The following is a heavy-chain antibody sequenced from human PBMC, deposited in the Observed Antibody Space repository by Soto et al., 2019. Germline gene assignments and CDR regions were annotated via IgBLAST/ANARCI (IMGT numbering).Heavy chain of an antibody. D-gene: IGHD3-10*01. CDR2: INAGNGNT. V-gene: IGHV1-3*01. CDR1: GYTFKSYA. J-gene: IGHJ4*02. CDR3: ARSVVVRGVFPFDY. Sequence: QVQLVQSGAEVKKPGASVKVSCKASGYTFKSYAMHWVRQAPGQRLEWMGWINAGNGNTKYSQKLQGRVTITRDTSASTAYMELSSLRSEDTAVYYWARSVVVRGVFPFDYWGQGTLVTVSS.